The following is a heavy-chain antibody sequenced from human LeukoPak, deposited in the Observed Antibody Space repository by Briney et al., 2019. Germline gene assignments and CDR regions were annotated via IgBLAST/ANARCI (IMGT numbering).Heavy chain of an antibody. J-gene: IGHJ4*02. V-gene: IGHV5-10-1*01. Sequence: GVSLKISCKGFGYRVTSYWISWVGQMPGKGLEWVGRIDRTPTYTHHSPSFQGHVTIPADKSTRTAYLQWRSLTAPDTAMYDCARHLGPNPEFDYWGQGTLVTVSS. CDR3: ARHLGPNPEFDY. D-gene: IGHD1-14*01. CDR1: GYRVTSYW. CDR2: IDRTPTYT.